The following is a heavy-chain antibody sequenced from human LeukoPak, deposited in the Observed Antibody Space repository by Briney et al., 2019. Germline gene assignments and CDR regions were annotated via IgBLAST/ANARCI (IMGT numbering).Heavy chain of an antibody. CDR3: ASSRN. J-gene: IGHJ4*02. V-gene: IGHV3-48*02. CDR2: ISSSSGII. Sequence: GGSLRLPCAASGFTFSTYSLNWVRQAPGKGLEWVSYISSSSGIIYADSVKGRCTVSRDNAKNSLYLQMNSLKDEDTSVYYCASSRNWGQGTLVTVSS. CDR1: GFTFSTYS.